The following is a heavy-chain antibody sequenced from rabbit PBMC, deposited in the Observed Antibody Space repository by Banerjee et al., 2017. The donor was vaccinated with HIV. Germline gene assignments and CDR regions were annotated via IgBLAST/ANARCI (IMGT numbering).Heavy chain of an antibody. D-gene: IGHD7-1*01. CDR1: GIDFSNYG. J-gene: IGHJ4*01. Sequence: QEQLVESGGGLVTLGGSLKLSCKASGIDFSNYGISWVRQAPGKGLEWIGVIVVAKGNTYYASWAKGRFTISKTSSTTVTLQMTSLTAADTATYFCARDLAAVTGWNFDLWGQGTLVTVS. V-gene: IGHV1S45*01. CDR3: ARDLAAVTGWNFDL. CDR2: IVVAKGNT.